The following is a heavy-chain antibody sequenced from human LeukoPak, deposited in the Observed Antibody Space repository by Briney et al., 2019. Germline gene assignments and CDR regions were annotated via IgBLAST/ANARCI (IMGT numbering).Heavy chain of an antibody. CDR2: ISGGGGST. J-gene: IGHJ4*02. CDR3: ARSSSGFLDFDY. D-gene: IGHD6-19*01. CDR1: GFTFSSHA. Sequence: TGGSLRLSRAASGFTFSSHAMSWVRQAPGKGLEWVSAISGGGGSTYYADSVKGRFTISRDNSQNTLYLQMNSLRAEDTAEYYCARSSSGFLDFDYWGQGTLVTVSS. V-gene: IGHV3-23*01.